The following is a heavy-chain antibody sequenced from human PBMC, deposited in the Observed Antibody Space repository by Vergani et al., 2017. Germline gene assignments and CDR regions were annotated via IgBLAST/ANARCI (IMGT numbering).Heavy chain of an antibody. D-gene: IGHD2-2*02. J-gene: IGHJ4*02. CDR1: GYSFTSYW. Sequence: EVQLVQSGAEVKKPGESLRISCKGSGYSFTSYWISWVRQMPGKGLEWMGRIDPSDSYTNYSPSFQGHVTISADKSISTAYLQWSSLKASDTAMYYCASEDCSSTSCYNEASYYFDYWGQGTLVTVSS. CDR2: IDPSDSYT. V-gene: IGHV5-10-1*03. CDR3: ASEDCSSTSCYNEASYYFDY.